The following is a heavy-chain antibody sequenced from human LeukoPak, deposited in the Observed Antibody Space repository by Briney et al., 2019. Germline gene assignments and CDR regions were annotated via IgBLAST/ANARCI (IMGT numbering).Heavy chain of an antibody. D-gene: IGHD3-22*01. CDR3: ARLRPYYYDSSGYLYFDY. Sequence: SETLSLTCAVYGGSFSGYYWSWIRQPPGKGLEWIGEINHSGSTNYNPSLKSRVTISVDTSKNQFSLKLSSVTAADTAVYYCARLRPYYYDSSGYLYFDYWGQGTLVTVSS. V-gene: IGHV4-34*01. J-gene: IGHJ4*02. CDR2: INHSGST. CDR1: GGSFSGYY.